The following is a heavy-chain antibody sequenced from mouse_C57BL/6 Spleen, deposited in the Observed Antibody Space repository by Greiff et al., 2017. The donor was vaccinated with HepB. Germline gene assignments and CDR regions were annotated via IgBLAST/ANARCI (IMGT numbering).Heavy chain of an antibody. D-gene: IGHD1-3*01. CDR2: ISGGGGNT. CDR3: ARSGFYAMDY. CDR1: GFTFSSYT. Sequence: DVKLVESGGGLVKPGGSLKLSCAASGFTFSSYTMSWVRQTPEKRLEWVATISGGGGNTYYPDSVKGRFTISRDNAKNTLYLQMSSLRSEDTALYYCARSGFYAMDYWGQGTSVTVSS. V-gene: IGHV5-9*01. J-gene: IGHJ4*01.